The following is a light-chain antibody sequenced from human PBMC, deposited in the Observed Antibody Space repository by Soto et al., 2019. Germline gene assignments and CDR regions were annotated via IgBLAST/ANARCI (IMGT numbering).Light chain of an antibody. CDR2: DTP. J-gene: IGKJ4*01. Sequence: IVLTQSPASLSLSPGERATLSCGASHTIASVYLAWYQHKPGLAPILLIYDTPIRATGIPHRFTGSGRGTDFTLTTSRLEPDDFAVYYCQQYDTSLTFGGGTNVEIK. CDR1: HTIASVY. V-gene: IGKV3D-20*01. CDR3: QQYDTSLT.